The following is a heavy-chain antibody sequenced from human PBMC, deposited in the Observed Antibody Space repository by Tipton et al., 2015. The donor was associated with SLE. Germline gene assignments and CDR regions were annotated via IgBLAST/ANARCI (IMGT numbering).Heavy chain of an antibody. CDR1: GFTFSSYS. Sequence: SLRLSCAASGFTFSSYSMNWVRQAPGKGLEWVSSISSSSSYIYYADSVKGRFTISRDNAKNSLYLQMNSLRAEDTAVYYCARGEDSSSWYFDSWGQGTLVTVSS. D-gene: IGHD6-13*01. CDR2: ISSSSSYI. CDR3: ARGEDSSSWYFDS. J-gene: IGHJ4*02. V-gene: IGHV3-21*01.